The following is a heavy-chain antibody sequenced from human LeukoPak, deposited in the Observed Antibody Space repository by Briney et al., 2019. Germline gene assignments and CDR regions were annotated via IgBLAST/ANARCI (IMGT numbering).Heavy chain of an antibody. D-gene: IGHD6-25*01. CDR1: GASISSYY. CDR3: ARRIAASDAFDY. V-gene: IGHV4-59*08. CDR2: IYYSGST. J-gene: IGHJ4*02. Sequence: PSETLSLTCTVSGASISSYYWSWIRQPPGKGLEWLAYIYYSGSTNYSPSLKSRVTMSVDTSKNQFSLSLTSVTAADTAVYYCARRIAASDAFDYWGRGTLVTVSS.